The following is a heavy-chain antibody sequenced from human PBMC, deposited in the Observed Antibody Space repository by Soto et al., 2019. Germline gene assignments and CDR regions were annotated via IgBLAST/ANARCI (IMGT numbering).Heavy chain of an antibody. Sequence: PSETLSLTCTVSGGSISSYYWSWIRQPPGKGLEWIGYIYYSGSTNYNPSLKSRVTISVDTSKNQFSLKLSSVTAADMAVYYCATGDLPVGPYYFDYWGQGTLVTVSS. CDR3: ATGDLPVGPYYFDY. CDR1: GGSISSYY. D-gene: IGHD2-15*01. CDR2: IYYSGST. J-gene: IGHJ4*02. V-gene: IGHV4-59*01.